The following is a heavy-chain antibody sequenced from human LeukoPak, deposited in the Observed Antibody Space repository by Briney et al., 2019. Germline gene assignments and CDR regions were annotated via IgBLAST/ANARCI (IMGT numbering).Heavy chain of an antibody. V-gene: IGHV3-30*04. Sequence: GSLRLSCAASGFTFSSYAMHWVRQAPGKGLEWVAVISYDGSNKYYADSVKGRFTISRDNSKNTLYLQMNSLRAEDTAVYYCARDGGSGWYWGQGTLVTVSS. J-gene: IGHJ4*02. CDR1: GFTFSSYA. CDR2: ISYDGSNK. CDR3: ARDGGSGWY. D-gene: IGHD6-19*01.